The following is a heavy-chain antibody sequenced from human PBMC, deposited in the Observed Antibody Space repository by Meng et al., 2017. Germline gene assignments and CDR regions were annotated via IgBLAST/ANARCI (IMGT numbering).Heavy chain of an antibody. D-gene: IGHD2/OR15-2a*01. J-gene: IGHJ4*02. CDR2: INHSGST. CDR3: ARVGSFLRDY. V-gene: IGHV4-34*01. Sequence: QVQLKESGPGLVKPSETLSRTCAVYGGSFSGYYWSWIRQPPGKGLEWIGEINHSGSTNYDPSLKSRVTISVDTSKNQFSLKLSSVTAADTAVYYCARVGSFLRDYWGQGTLVTVSS. CDR1: GGSFSGYY.